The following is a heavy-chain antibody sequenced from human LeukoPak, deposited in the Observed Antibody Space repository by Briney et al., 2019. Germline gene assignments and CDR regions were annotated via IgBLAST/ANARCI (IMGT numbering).Heavy chain of an antibody. CDR3: TKGSSGSRPYYFDY. CDR1: EFTFTSYA. V-gene: IGHV3-23*01. J-gene: IGHJ4*02. D-gene: IGHD3-22*01. Sequence: GGSLRLSCAASEFTFTSYAMSWVRQAPGKGLDWVSAISDSGGSTYYADSVKGRFTISRDNSKNTLYLQMDSLTAEDTAVYYCTKGSSGSRPYYFDYWGQGTLVTVSS. CDR2: ISDSGGST.